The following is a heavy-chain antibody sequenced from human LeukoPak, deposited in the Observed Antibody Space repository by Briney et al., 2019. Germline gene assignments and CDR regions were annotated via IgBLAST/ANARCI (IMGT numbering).Heavy chain of an antibody. V-gene: IGHV4-59*08. CDR3: ARSFTGSYYYYDSSGYYF. Sequence: SETLSLTCTVSGGSISSYYWSWIRQPPGKGLEWIGYIYYSGSTNYNPSLKSRVTISVDTSKNQFSLKLSSVTAADTAVYYCARSFTGSYYYYDSSGYYFWGQGTLVTVSS. D-gene: IGHD3-22*01. CDR2: IYYSGST. J-gene: IGHJ4*02. CDR1: GGSISSYY.